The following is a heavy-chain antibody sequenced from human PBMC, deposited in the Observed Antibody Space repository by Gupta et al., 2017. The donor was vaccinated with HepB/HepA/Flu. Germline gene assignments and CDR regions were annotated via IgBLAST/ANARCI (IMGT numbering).Heavy chain of an antibody. D-gene: IGHD2-2*02. Sequence: EVQLVESVGGLVQPGGSLRLSCAASGFTFSTYWMSWVRQTPGKGLEWVANIKDDGGEKYYVDSVKGRFTISRDNAKNSLYLXMXSLRVEXTAIYYCANTVRRSPCDYWGQGTLVTVSS. J-gene: IGHJ4*02. CDR3: ANTVRRSPCDY. V-gene: IGHV3-7*01. CDR1: GFTFSTYW. CDR2: IKDDGGEK.